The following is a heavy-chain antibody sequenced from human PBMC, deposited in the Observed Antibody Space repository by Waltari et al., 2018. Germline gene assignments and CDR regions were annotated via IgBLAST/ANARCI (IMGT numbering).Heavy chain of an antibody. Sequence: QVQLQESGPGLVKPSETLSLTCTVSGGSISSHYWSWIRQPPGKGLEWIGYIYYSGCTNYNPALKGRVTRSVDPSKNQFSLKLSSVTAADTAVYYCARANYDSGNAFDIWGQGTMVTVSS. CDR1: GGSISSHY. D-gene: IGHD5-12*01. CDR2: IYYSGCT. CDR3: ARANYDSGNAFDI. V-gene: IGHV4-59*11. J-gene: IGHJ3*02.